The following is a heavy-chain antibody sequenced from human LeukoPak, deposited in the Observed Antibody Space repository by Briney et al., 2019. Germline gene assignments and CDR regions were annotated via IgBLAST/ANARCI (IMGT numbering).Heavy chain of an antibody. V-gene: IGHV3-23*01. CDR1: GFTFSSYA. CDR3: AKAPRDSTSWYSGIDY. CDR2: ISGSGGST. D-gene: IGHD6-13*01. J-gene: IGHJ4*02. Sequence: GGSLRLSCAASGFTFSSYAMSWVRQAPGKGLEWVSVISGSGGSTYYADSVKGRFTISRDNSKNTLYLQMNSLRAEDTALYYCAKAPRDSTSWYSGIDYRGQGTLVTVSS.